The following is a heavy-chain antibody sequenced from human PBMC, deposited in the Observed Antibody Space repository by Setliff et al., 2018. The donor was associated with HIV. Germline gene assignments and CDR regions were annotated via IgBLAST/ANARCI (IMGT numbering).Heavy chain of an antibody. CDR3: ARTSGDYGGYTFDI. J-gene: IGHJ3*02. D-gene: IGHD4-17*01. CDR1: GGSISTYY. Sequence: SETLSLTCTVSGGSISTYYWSWIRQPPGKGLEWIGYIYYSGSTNCNPSLKSRVTISVDTSKNQFSLKLSSVTATDTAVYYCARTSGDYGGYTFDIWGQGTMVTVSS. CDR2: IYYSGST. V-gene: IGHV4-59*08.